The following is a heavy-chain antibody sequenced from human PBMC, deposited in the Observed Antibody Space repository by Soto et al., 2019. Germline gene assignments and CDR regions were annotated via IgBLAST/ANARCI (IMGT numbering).Heavy chain of an antibody. Sequence: QVQLVQSGAEVKKPGASVKVSCKVSGYTLTELSMHWVRQAPGKGLEWMGGFDPEAGETIYAQTFQGRVTMTEDTSTDTAYLELRSLRSEATAVYYCATSPLVVVEAATYGWFDPWGQGTLVTVSS. CDR1: GYTLTELS. D-gene: IGHD2-15*01. V-gene: IGHV1-24*01. CDR2: FDPEAGET. CDR3: ATSPLVVVEAATYGWFDP. J-gene: IGHJ5*02.